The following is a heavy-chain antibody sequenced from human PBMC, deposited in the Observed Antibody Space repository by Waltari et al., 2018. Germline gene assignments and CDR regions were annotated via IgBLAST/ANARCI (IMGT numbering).Heavy chain of an antibody. CDR2: INSDGSST. CDR3: ARDIRGPVGQRPPWYFDL. Sequence: EVQLVESGGGLVQPGGSLRLSCAASGFTFSSYWMHWARQAPGKGLVWVSRINSDGSSTSYADSVKGRFTISRDNAKNTLYLQMNSLRAEDTAVYYCARDIRGPVGQRPPWYFDLWGRGTLVTVSS. J-gene: IGHJ2*01. D-gene: IGHD3-10*01. V-gene: IGHV3-74*01. CDR1: GFTFSSYW.